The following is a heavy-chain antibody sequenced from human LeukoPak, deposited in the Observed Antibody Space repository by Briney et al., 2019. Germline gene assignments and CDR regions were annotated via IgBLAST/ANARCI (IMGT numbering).Heavy chain of an antibody. Sequence: GGSLRLSCAASGFTFSSYSMNWVRQAPGKGLEGVSSISSSSSYIYYADSVKDRFTISRDNAKNSLYLQMNSLRAEDTAVYYCARDLPGIQLWYGDYWGQGTLVTVSS. D-gene: IGHD5-18*01. J-gene: IGHJ4*02. V-gene: IGHV3-21*01. CDR2: ISSSSSYI. CDR3: ARDLPGIQLWYGDY. CDR1: GFTFSSYS.